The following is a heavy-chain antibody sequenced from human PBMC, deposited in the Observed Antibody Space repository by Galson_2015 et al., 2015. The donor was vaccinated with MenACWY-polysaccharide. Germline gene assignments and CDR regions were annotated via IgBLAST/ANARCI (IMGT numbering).Heavy chain of an antibody. CDR1: GLTFRGSG. D-gene: IGHD3-10*02. Sequence: SLRLSCAASGLTFRGSGMHWVRQAPGKGPEWVAVIQYDGSQKQYIDSVKGRFTISRDNSKNTLYLEMNSLRAEDTALYYCAREGSRIVFHAFDVWGQGTMVTVSS. CDR3: AREGSRIVFHAFDV. V-gene: IGHV3-33*01. J-gene: IGHJ3*01. CDR2: IQYDGSQK.